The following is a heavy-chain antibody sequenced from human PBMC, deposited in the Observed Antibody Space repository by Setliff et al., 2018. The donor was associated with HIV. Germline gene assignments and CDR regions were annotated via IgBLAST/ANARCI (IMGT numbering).Heavy chain of an antibody. CDR1: GGTFSSYA. V-gene: IGHV1-69*10. J-gene: IGHJ4*02. CDR2: IIPILGIA. D-gene: IGHD6-19*01. Sequence: SVKVSCKASGGTFSSYAISWVRQAPGQGLEWMGGIIPILGIANYAQEFQGRVTITADKSTSTAYMELSSLRSEDTAVYYCARAISGWYTQGATFDYWGQGTLVTVSS. CDR3: ARAISGWYTQGATFDY.